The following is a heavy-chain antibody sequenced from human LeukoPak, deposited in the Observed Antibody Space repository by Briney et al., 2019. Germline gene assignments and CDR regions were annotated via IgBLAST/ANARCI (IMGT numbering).Heavy chain of an antibody. J-gene: IGHJ6*03. CDR2: IYSNGDT. V-gene: IGHV4-61*02. D-gene: IGHD6-13*01. Sequence: PSETLSLTCTVSGDSISSGSYYWSWIRQPAGTGLEWIGRIYSNGDTKFNPSLKSRVTISLDTSKNQFSLKLSSATAADTAVYYCASRHSKQQPYYYYMDIWGKGTTVTVSS. CDR3: ASRHSKQQPYYYYMDI. CDR1: GDSISSGSYY.